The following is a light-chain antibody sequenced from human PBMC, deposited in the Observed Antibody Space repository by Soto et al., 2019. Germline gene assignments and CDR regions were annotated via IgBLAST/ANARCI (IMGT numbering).Light chain of an antibody. CDR3: QQRSNWSTT. CDR1: QSVSSY. CDR2: EAT. Sequence: EIVLTQSPATLSLSPGERATLSCRASQSVSSYLAWYQQRPGQAPRLLIYEATNRATGIPARFSGSGYGTDFTLTISSLEPEDFAIYYCQQRSNWSTTLSQGTKVELK. V-gene: IGKV3-11*01. J-gene: IGKJ1*01.